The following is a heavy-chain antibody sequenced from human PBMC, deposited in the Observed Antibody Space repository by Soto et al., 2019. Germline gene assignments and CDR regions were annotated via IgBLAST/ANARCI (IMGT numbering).Heavy chain of an antibody. J-gene: IGHJ4*02. CDR1: GYTFTSYD. D-gene: IGHD1-1*01. V-gene: IGHV1-8*01. CDR2: MNPNTGNS. CDR3: ARRTETNGWNGFGADKYYFDF. Sequence: ASVKVSCKASGYTFTSYDIYWVRQATGQGLEWMGWMNPNTGNSGYAQKFQGRVTMTSDTSISTAHMELSSLRSEDTAVYYCARRTETNGWNGFGADKYYFDFWGQGTLVTVSS.